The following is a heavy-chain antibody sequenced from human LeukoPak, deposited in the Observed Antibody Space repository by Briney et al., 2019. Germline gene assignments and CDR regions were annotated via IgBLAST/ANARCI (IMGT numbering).Heavy chain of an antibody. Sequence: ASVKVSCKASGYTFTSYDFNWVRQATGQRPEWMGWMSPDSGDTGYAQKFQDRVTMTRNTSISTAYMELSSPRSDDTAVYYCARGPPNWGYDYWGPGTLVTVSS. J-gene: IGHJ4*02. CDR3: ARGPPNWGYDY. D-gene: IGHD7-27*01. CDR1: GYTFTSYD. CDR2: MSPDSGDT. V-gene: IGHV1-8*01.